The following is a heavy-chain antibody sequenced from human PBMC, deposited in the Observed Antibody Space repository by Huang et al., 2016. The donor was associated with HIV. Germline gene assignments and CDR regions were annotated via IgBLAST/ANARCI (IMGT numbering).Heavy chain of an antibody. J-gene: IGHJ4*02. V-gene: IGHV3-74*01. D-gene: IGHD3-3*01. CDR2: INSDGSST. CDR3: ARGGWYYDFWSGYYYFDY. Sequence: EVQLVESGGGLVQPGGSLRLSCAASGFTFSSYWMHWVRQAPGKGRVWCSRINSDGSSTSDADSVKGRFTISRDNAKNTLYLQMNSLRAEDTAVYYCARGGWYYDFWSGYYYFDYWGQGTLVTVSS. CDR1: GFTFSSYW.